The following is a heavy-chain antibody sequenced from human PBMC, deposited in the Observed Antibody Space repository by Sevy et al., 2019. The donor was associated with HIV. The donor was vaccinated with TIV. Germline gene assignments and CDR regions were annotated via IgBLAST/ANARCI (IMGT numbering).Heavy chain of an antibody. V-gene: IGHV4-59*08. Sequence: SETLSLTCTVSGGSITSLYWGWIRQPPGKGLEWIANIYYSGNTNYNPSLKSRVTISLDTSKNQFSLRLSSVTAADTAIYYCAIENAWGRGSSWGQGTLVTVSS. J-gene: IGHJ5*02. CDR2: IYYSGNT. CDR1: GGSITSLY. D-gene: IGHD1-1*01. CDR3: AIENAWGRGSS.